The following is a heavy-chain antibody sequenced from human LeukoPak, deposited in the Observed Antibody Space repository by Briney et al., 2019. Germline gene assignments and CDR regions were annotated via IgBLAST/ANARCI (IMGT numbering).Heavy chain of an antibody. CDR3: ARDLYRIVVVPHYFDY. J-gene: IGHJ4*02. Sequence: GGSLRLSCAASGFTFSSYSMNWVRQAPGKGLEWVSYISSSSSTIYSADSVKGRFTISRDNAKNSLYLQMNSLRAEDTAVYYCARDLYRIVVVPHYFDYWGQGTLVTVSS. CDR1: GFTFSSYS. D-gene: IGHD3-22*01. V-gene: IGHV3-48*04. CDR2: ISSSSSTI.